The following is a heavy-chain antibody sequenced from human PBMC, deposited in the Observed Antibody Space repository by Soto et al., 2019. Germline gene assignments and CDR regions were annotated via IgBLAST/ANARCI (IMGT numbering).Heavy chain of an antibody. D-gene: IGHD3-10*01. CDR1: GFTLSGSS. CDR3: ARGWFGPDV. J-gene: IGHJ6*04. Sequence: EVQLVESGGGLVQPGGSLRLSCAASGFTLSGSSMHWVRQAPGKGLVWVSGIDNAGTDSTYADSVKGRFTSSRDNAKNILYLQMNSLRVEDTAVYYCARGWFGPDVWGKGTTVTVSS. CDR2: IDNAGTDS. V-gene: IGHV3-74*01.